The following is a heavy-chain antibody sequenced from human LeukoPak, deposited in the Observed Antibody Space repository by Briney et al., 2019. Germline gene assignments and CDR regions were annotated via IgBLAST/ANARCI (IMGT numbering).Heavy chain of an antibody. CDR1: GFTLSTSA. J-gene: IGHJ6*04. CDR3: AELGITMIGGV. V-gene: IGHV3-30*04. D-gene: IGHD3-10*02. Sequence: GGSLRLSCAGSGFTLSTSAMHWVRQAPGKGLEWAAVISYDGIKKYYADSVKGRFTISRDNSKNTLYLHLNSLRPEDTAVYYCAELGITMIGGVWGKGTTVTISS. CDR2: ISYDGIKK.